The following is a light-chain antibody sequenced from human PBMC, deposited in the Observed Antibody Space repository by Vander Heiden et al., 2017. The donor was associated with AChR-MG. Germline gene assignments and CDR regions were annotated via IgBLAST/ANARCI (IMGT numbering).Light chain of an antibody. CDR2: ANS. CDR1: SSNIGADLD. J-gene: IGLJ2*01. V-gene: IGLV1-40*01. CDR3: QSYDSTLSGVV. Sequence: QSVLTQPPSVSGAPGQRVTISCPGSSSNIGADLDVHWYQQLPGTAPKLLISANSNRPSGVPDRFSASRSGTSASLAVTGLQAEDEAVYYCQSYDSTLSGVVFGGGTRLTVL.